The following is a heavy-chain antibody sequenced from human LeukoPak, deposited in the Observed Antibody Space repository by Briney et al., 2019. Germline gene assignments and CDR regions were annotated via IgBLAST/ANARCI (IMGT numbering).Heavy chain of an antibody. CDR3: ARGRSVNYYGQDY. D-gene: IGHD3-10*01. V-gene: IGHV1-69*06. J-gene: IGHJ4*02. Sequence: RASVKVSCKASGGTFSSYAISWVRQAPGQGLEWMGGIIPIFGTANYAQKFQGRVTITADKSTSTAYMELSSLTSDDTALYYCARGRSVNYYGQDYWGQGTLVTVSS. CDR2: IIPIFGTA. CDR1: GGTFSSYA.